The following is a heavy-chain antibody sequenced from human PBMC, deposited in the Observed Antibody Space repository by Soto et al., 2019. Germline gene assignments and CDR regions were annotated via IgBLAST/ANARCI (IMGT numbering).Heavy chain of an antibody. Sequence: PGGSLRLSCAASGFAFTSYWMTWVRQAPGKGLEWVANIRPDGSEKNYVDSMKGRFTISRDNAKNSVYLQMNSLRVEDTAVYYCARDRIRGDEYNFDYWGQGILVTVSS. J-gene: IGHJ4*02. CDR2: IRPDGSEK. V-gene: IGHV3-7*01. CDR1: GFAFTSYW. CDR3: ARDRIRGDEYNFDY. D-gene: IGHD3-10*01.